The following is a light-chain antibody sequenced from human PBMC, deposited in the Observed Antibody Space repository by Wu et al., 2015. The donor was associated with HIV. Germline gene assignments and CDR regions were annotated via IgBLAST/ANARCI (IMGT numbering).Light chain of an antibody. CDR3: QQYSNWPPIT. CDR2: AVS. J-gene: IGKJ5*01. CDR1: QSIRGN. V-gene: IGKV3-15*01. Sequence: EIVMTQSPDTLSVSPGENATLFCKAGQSIRGNLAWYQQKPGQAPRLLIYAVSARATGVPARFSGSGSETDFSLTIGSLQSEDSATYYCQQYSNWPPITFGQGTRLE.